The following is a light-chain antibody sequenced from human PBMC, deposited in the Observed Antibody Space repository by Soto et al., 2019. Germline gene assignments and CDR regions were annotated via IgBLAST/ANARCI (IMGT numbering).Light chain of an antibody. Sequence: QRGLTQPPSVSGSPRQSGTISCTGTSSDVGSYNRVSWYQQPPGTAPKLIIDEVSNRPSGVPDRLSGSKSGNTASLTISGLPAEDEADYYCSLYTSSSTFVFGTGTKVTVL. CDR1: SSDVGSYNR. J-gene: IGLJ1*01. CDR3: SLYTSSSTFV. V-gene: IGLV2-18*01. CDR2: EVS.